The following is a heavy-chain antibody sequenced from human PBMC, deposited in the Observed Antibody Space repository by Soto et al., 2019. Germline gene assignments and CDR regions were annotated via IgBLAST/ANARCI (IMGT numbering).Heavy chain of an antibody. Sequence: EVQLVESGGGLVQPGGSLILSCAASGFTFSTYHMNWVRQAPGKGLEWVSYIHSGGRIYYADSVKGRFTISRDNAKNSLYLQMNSLRAEDTAVYYCARDGSTVTTNYHYAMDVWGQGTTVTVSS. J-gene: IGHJ6*02. CDR1: GFTFSTYH. CDR2: IHSGGRI. D-gene: IGHD4-17*01. CDR3: ARDGSTVTTNYHYAMDV. V-gene: IGHV3-48*03.